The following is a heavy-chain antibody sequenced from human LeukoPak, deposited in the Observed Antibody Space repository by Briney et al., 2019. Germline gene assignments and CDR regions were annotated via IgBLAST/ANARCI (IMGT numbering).Heavy chain of an antibody. CDR3: ARDYGGNAVPDY. V-gene: IGHV3-30*02. Sequence: GGSLRLSCAASGFTFSSYGMHWVRQAPGKGLEWVAFIRYDGSNKYYADSVKGRFTISRDNSKNTLYLQMNSLRAEDTAVYYCARDYGGNAVPDYWGQGTLVTVSS. J-gene: IGHJ4*02. D-gene: IGHD4-23*01. CDR1: GFTFSSYG. CDR2: IRYDGSNK.